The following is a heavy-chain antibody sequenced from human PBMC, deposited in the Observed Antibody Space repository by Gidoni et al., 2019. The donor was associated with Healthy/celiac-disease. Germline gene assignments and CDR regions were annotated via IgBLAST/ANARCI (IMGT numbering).Heavy chain of an antibody. CDR1: GGSISSSSYY. CDR2: IYYSGST. V-gene: IGHV4-39*01. Sequence: QLQLQESGPGLVKPSETLSLTCTVSGGSISSSSYYWGWNRQPPGKGLEWIGSIYYSGSTYYNPSLKSRVTISVDTSKNQFSLKLSSVTAADTAVYYCARQVGVLLWFGEYYFDYWGQGTLVTVSS. J-gene: IGHJ4*02. CDR3: ARQVGVLLWFGEYYFDY. D-gene: IGHD3-10*01.